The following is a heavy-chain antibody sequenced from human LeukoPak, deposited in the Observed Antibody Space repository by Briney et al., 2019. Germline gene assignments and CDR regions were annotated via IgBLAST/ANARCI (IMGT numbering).Heavy chain of an antibody. CDR2: MNPNSGNT. D-gene: IGHD4-23*01. Sequence: ASVKVSCKASGYTFTSYDINWVRQATGQGLEWMGWMNPNSGNTGYAQKFQGRVTMTTDTSTSTAYMKLRSLRSDDTAVYYCARDNWADYGGNFGYWGQGTLVTVSS. V-gene: IGHV1-8*01. CDR1: GYTFTSYD. CDR3: ARDNWADYGGNFGY. J-gene: IGHJ4*02.